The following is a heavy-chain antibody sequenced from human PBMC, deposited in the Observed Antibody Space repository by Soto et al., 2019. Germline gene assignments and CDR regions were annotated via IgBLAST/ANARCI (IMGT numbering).Heavy chain of an antibody. J-gene: IGHJ4*02. Sequence: SVKVSCKASGGTFSSYPISWVRQAPGQGLEWMGGIIPIFGTANYAHNFQGRVTITADESTSTAYMELSSLRSEDTAVYYCAIVEGRGVRYWPLDFWGRGTPV. CDR2: IIPIFGTA. D-gene: IGHD2-8*02. CDR1: GGTFSSYP. CDR3: AIVEGRGVRYWPLDF. V-gene: IGHV1-69*13.